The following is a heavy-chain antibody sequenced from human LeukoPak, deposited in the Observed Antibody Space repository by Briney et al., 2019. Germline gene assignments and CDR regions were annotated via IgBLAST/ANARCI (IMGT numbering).Heavy chain of an antibody. J-gene: IGHJ4*02. CDR3: AKDRLGGPYFFHY. Sequence: PGGSLRLSCAASGFTFDDYAMHWVRQAPGKGLEWVSLISWDGGSTYYADSVKGRFTISRDNSKNTLYLQINSLRAEDTAVYFCAKDRLGGPYFFHYWGQGTLVTVSS. D-gene: IGHD3-16*01. V-gene: IGHV3-43D*03. CDR1: GFTFDDYA. CDR2: ISWDGGST.